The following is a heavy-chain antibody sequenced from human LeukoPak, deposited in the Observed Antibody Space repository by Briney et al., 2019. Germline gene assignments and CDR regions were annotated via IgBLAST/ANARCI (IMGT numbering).Heavy chain of an antibody. CDR2: VHSSGDI. D-gene: IGHD3-16*01. J-gene: IGHJ4*02. CDR1: GASITSGSYY. CDR3: ARGASPKDAVFFDY. Sequence: SETLCLTCSVSGASITSGSYYWGWIRQSAGKGLEWIGRVHSSGDIYHNAAFRSRAAVSGDASKNQFSLQLNSVTAADTAVYYCARGASPKDAVFFDYWGQGALITVSS. V-gene: IGHV4-61*02.